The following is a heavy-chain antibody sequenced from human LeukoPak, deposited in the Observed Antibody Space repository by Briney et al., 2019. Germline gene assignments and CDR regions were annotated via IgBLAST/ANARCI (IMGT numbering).Heavy chain of an antibody. CDR1: GYTFTSYG. V-gene: IGHV1-18*01. CDR3: ARSRAVAGTSYFDY. Sequence: GASVKVSCKASGYTFTSYGISWVRQAPGQGLEWMGWISACNGNTNYAQKLQGRVTVTTDTSTSTAYMELRSLRSDDTAVYYCARSRAVAGTSYFDYWGQGTLVTVSS. J-gene: IGHJ4*02. D-gene: IGHD6-19*01. CDR2: ISACNGNT.